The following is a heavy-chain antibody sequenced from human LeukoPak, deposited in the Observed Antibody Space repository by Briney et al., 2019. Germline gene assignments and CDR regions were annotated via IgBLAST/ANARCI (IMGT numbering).Heavy chain of an antibody. D-gene: IGHD6-13*01. CDR1: VVTLCRDG. CDR2: ICYDGSNK. Sequence: PRRCLRLSCAASVVTLCRDGMHWGRQAPGKGLWWVAVICYDGSNKYYAHSVKGRFTISRDNSKNTLYLQMNSLRAEDTAVYYCAKDVEIAAAGLLDYWGQGTLVTVSS. CDR3: AKDVEIAAAGLLDY. V-gene: IGHV3-33*06. J-gene: IGHJ4*02.